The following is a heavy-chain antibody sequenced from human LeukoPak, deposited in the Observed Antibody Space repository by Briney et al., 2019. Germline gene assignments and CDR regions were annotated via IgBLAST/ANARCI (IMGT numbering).Heavy chain of an antibody. D-gene: IGHD6-13*01. CDR3: ARYIASAFNWFDP. CDR1: GGSISSSSYY. J-gene: IGHJ5*02. CDR2: IHHSGSA. Sequence: SETLSLTCTVSGGSISSSSYYWGWIRQPPGKGLEWIGTIHHSGSADYNPSLKSRVTISLDTSKNQFSLNLSSVTAADTAIYYCARYIASAFNWFDPWGQGTLVTVSS. V-gene: IGHV4-39*07.